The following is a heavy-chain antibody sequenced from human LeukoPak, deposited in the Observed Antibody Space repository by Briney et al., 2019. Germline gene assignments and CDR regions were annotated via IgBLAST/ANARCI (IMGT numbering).Heavy chain of an antibody. CDR1: GFTFSDYY. V-gene: IGHV3-11*01. CDR2: ISSSGSTI. J-gene: IGHJ4*02. CDR3: ARHSLYYYDCSGYYYLPDY. Sequence: GGSLRLSCAASGFTFSDYYMSWIRQAPGKGLEWVSYISSSGSTIYYADSVKGRFTISRDNAKNSLYLQMNSLRAEDTAVYYCARHSLYYYDCSGYYYLPDYWGQGTLVTVSS. D-gene: IGHD3-22*01.